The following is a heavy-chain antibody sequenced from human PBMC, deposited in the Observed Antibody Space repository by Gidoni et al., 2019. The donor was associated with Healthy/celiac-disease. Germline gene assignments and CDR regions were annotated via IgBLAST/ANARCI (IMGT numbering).Heavy chain of an antibody. J-gene: IGHJ4*02. Sequence: QITLKESGPTLVKPTQTLTLTCTFSGFSLSTSGVGVGWIRQPPGKALEWLALIYWDDDKRYSPSLKSRLTITKDTSKNQVVLTMTNMDPVDTATYYCAHRLMYCTNGVCYEDYFDYWGQGTLVTVSS. CDR3: AHRLMYCTNGVCYEDYFDY. CDR2: IYWDDDK. D-gene: IGHD2-8*01. V-gene: IGHV2-5*02. CDR1: GFSLSTSGVG.